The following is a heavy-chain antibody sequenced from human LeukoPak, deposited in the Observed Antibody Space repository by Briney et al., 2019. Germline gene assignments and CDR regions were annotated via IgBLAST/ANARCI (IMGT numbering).Heavy chain of an antibody. CDR2: INHSGST. CDR3: ARRQNYYDSSGYYRFFDY. J-gene: IGHJ4*02. Sequence: RPSETLSLTCAVYGGSFSGYYWSWIRQPPGKGLEWIGEINHSGSTNYNPSLKSRVTISVDTSKNQFSLKLSSVTAADTAVYYCARRQNYYDSSGYYRFFDYWGQGTLVTVSS. V-gene: IGHV4-34*01. CDR1: GGSFSGYY. D-gene: IGHD3-22*01.